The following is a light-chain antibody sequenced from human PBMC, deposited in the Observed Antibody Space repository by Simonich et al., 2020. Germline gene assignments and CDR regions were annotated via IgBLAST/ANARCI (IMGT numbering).Light chain of an antibody. J-gene: IGKJ2*01. CDR1: QSVLYSSNNKNY. CDR2: WAS. Sequence: DIVMTQSPDSLAVSLGERATINCKSSQSVLYSSNNKNYLAWYQQKPGQPPKLLIYWASTREAGVPDRFSGSGSWTAFTLTISSLQAEDVAVYYCQQYYSTLYTFGQGTKLEIK. CDR3: QQYYSTLYT. V-gene: IGKV4-1*01.